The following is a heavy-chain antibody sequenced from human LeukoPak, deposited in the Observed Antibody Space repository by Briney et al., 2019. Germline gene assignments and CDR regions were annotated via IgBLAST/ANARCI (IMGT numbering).Heavy chain of an antibody. CDR1: GGSISSSSYY. CDR2: ISYSGST. J-gene: IGHJ2*01. CDR3: ARLRYSDWYFDL. V-gene: IGHV4-39*07. D-gene: IGHD3-9*01. Sequence: SETLSLTCTVSGGSISSSSYYWGWIRQPPGKGLEWIGSISYSGSTYYNPSLKSRVTISVDTSKTQFSLKLSSVTAADTAVYYCARLRYSDWYFDLWGRGTLVTVSS.